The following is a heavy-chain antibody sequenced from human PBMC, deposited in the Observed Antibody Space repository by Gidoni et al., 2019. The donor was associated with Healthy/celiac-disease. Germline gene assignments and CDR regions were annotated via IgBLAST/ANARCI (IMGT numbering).Heavy chain of an antibody. D-gene: IGHD3-22*01. CDR1: GGSISSSSYY. V-gene: IGHV4-39*01. CDR3: ARQKDYYDSSGYYAVLDY. Sequence: QLQLQESGPGLVKPSETLSLTCTVSGGSISSSSYYWGWIRQPPGKGLEWIGSIYYSGSTYYNPSLKSRVTISVDTSKNQFSLKLSAVTAADTAVYYCARQKDYYDSSGYYAVLDYWGQGTLVTVSS. J-gene: IGHJ4*02. CDR2: IYYSGST.